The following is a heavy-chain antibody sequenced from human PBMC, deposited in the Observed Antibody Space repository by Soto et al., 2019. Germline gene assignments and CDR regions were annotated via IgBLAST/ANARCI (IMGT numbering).Heavy chain of an antibody. D-gene: IGHD3-10*01. CDR2: INAGNGNT. Sequence: ASVKVSCKSSGYTFTTYAIHWVRQAPGQGLEWMGWINAGNGNTKSSQKFQGRVTLTSDPSANTAYMELSSLTSEDTAVYFCARRGRYIYEAGSYYFYYGLDVWCQGITVTGSS. CDR1: GYTFTTYA. CDR3: ARRGRYIYEAGSYYFYYGLDV. J-gene: IGHJ6*02. V-gene: IGHV1-3*01.